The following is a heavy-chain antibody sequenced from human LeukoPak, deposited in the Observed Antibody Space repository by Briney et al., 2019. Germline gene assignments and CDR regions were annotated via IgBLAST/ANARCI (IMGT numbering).Heavy chain of an antibody. Sequence: GGSLRLSCAASGFTFSDYTMNWVRRAPGKGLEWVSSIPASGGSTYYADSVKGRFTISRDNSKNSLYLQMNSLRAEDTAVYYCARGGTELPRAEYFQHWGQGTLVTVSS. CDR2: IPASGGST. CDR3: ARGGTELPRAEYFQH. D-gene: IGHD1-26*01. CDR1: GFTFSDYT. V-gene: IGHV3-23*01. J-gene: IGHJ1*01.